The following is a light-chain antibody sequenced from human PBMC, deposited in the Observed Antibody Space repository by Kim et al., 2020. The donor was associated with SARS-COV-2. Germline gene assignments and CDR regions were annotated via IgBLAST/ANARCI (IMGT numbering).Light chain of an antibody. CDR2: VNREGSH. Sequence: GGSVKRTCTQGGGHNCYAIAWQQQRPERGPHFLLKVNREGSHYKGDGLPDRFSGSSSESERYLTISTRQSDDEADYYCQTWGTPVVFGGGTKVTVL. CDR3: QTWGTPVV. V-gene: IGLV4-69*01. J-gene: IGLJ2*01. CDR1: GGHNCYA.